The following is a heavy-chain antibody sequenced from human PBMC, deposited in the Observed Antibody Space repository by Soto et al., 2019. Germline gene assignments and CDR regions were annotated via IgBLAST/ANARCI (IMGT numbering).Heavy chain of an antibody. CDR1: GYTFTSYG. V-gene: IGHV1-18*04. CDR3: ARASDGYRSGWYVGYFDY. D-gene: IGHD6-19*01. CDR2: IRAYNGYT. Sequence: QVQLVQSGGEVKKPGASVKVSCKTSGYTFTSYGVSWVGQAPGQGLEWMGWIRAYNGYTNYAQKFQGRVTITTDTSTSTAYMEVRSLISDDTAVYYCARASDGYRSGWYVGYFDYWGQGTLVTVSS. J-gene: IGHJ4*02.